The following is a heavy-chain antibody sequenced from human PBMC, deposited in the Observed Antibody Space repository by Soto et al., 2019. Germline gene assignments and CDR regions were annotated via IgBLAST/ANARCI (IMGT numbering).Heavy chain of an antibody. CDR1: GGTFSSYT. D-gene: IGHD6-19*01. CDR3: AVLAVAAQRYAFDI. J-gene: IGHJ3*02. V-gene: IGHV1-69*02. Sequence: QVQLVQSGAEVKKPGSSVKVSCKASGGTFSSYTISWVRQAPGQGLEWMGRIIPILGIANYAQKFQGRVTITADKSTSTAYMELSSLRSEDTGVYYCAVLAVAAQRYAFDIWGQGTMVTVSS. CDR2: IIPILGIA.